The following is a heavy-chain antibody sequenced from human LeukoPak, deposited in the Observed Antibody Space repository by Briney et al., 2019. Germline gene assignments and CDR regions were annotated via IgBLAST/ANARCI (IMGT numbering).Heavy chain of an antibody. J-gene: IGHJ4*02. D-gene: IGHD3-16*01. V-gene: IGHV3-48*03. CDR1: GFTLTRSA. Sequence: PGGSLRLSCAASGFTLTRSAMNWVCQAPGKGLEWISHLTTADSAIYADSVKGRFTISRDNADNSLSLQMNSLRAEDTAVYYCARGVDYGFDCWGQGTLVTVSS. CDR3: ARGVDYGFDC. CDR2: LTTADSAI.